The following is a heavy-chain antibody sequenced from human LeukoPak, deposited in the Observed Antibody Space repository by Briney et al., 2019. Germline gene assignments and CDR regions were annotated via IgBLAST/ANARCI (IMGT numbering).Heavy chain of an antibody. J-gene: IGHJ2*01. CDR2: IYYSGST. V-gene: IGHV4-31*03. Sequence: SETPSLTCTVSGGPISSGGYYWSWIRQHPGTGLEWIGYIYYSGSTYYNPSLKSRVTISVDTSKNQFSLKLSSVTAADTAVYYCARDWEEYYGSGSYWYFDLWGRGTLVTVSS. D-gene: IGHD3-10*01. CDR1: GGPISSGGYY. CDR3: ARDWEEYYGSGSYWYFDL.